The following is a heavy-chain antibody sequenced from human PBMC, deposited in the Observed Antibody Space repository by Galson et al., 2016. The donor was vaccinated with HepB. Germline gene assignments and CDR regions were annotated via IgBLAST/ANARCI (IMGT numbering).Heavy chain of an antibody. J-gene: IGHJ4*02. Sequence: SCKASGYTFSSYNYGITWVRQAPGQGLEWMGWITTHNDKTTYAQSLQGRVTMTSDTSTSTAYMELRSLRSDDTAVYYCARGSRFLPVDYWGQGTLVTVSS. CDR3: ARGSRFLPVDY. CDR2: ITTHNDKT. CDR1: GYTFSSYNYG. D-gene: IGHD3-10*01. V-gene: IGHV1-18*01.